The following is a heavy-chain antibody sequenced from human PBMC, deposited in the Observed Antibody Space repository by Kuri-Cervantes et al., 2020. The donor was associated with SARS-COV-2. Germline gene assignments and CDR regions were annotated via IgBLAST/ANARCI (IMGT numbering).Heavy chain of an antibody. J-gene: IGHJ4*02. CDR1: GFTFSSYD. V-gene: IGHV3-13*01. Sequence: GESLKISCAASGFTFSSYDMHWVRQATGKGLEWVSAIGTAGDTYYPGSVKGRFTISRDNAKNTLYLQMNSLRAEDTAVYYCARYSVVVTAIDYWGQGTLVTVSS. CDR3: ARYSVVVTAIDY. CDR2: IGTAGDT. D-gene: IGHD2-21*02.